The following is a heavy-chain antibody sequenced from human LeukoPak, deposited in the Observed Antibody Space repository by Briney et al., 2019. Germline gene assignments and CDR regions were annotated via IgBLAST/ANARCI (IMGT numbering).Heavy chain of an antibody. J-gene: IGHJ3*01. V-gene: IGHV4-38-2*02. D-gene: IGHD6-25*01. Sequence: SETLSLTCTVSGYSISSGYYWGWIRQPPGKGLEWIGSIYHSGSTYYNPSLKSRVTISVDTSKNQFSLKLSSVTAADTAVYYCARGIAAYPWGQGTMVTVSS. CDR2: IYHSGST. CDR3: ARGIAAYP. CDR1: GYSISSGYY.